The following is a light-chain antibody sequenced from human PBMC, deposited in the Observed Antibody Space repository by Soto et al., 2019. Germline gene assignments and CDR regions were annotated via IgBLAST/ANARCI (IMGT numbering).Light chain of an antibody. V-gene: IGKV1-5*01. J-gene: IGKJ2*01. Sequence: DIQMTQSPSTLSASVGDRVTITCRASQSISTLLAWYQQKPGKAPKPLIYDASSLENGDPARFSGSGSGTEFTLAISSLQSDDVATYSCQQYKSPPYTFGQGTRLEIK. CDR2: DAS. CDR1: QSISTL. CDR3: QQYKSPPYT.